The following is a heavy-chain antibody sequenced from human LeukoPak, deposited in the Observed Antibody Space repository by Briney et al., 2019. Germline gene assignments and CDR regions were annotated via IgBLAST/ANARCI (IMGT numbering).Heavy chain of an antibody. CDR2: ISYDGSNK. V-gene: IGHV3-30*04. CDR1: GFTFSNYA. Sequence: GGSLRLSCAASGFTFSNYAMHWVRQAPGKGLEWVAVISYDGSNKYYADSVKGRFTISRDNAKNSLYLQMNSLRAEDTAVYFCARSITMIVDWFDPWGQGTLVTVSS. CDR3: ARSITMIVDWFDP. D-gene: IGHD3-22*01. J-gene: IGHJ5*02.